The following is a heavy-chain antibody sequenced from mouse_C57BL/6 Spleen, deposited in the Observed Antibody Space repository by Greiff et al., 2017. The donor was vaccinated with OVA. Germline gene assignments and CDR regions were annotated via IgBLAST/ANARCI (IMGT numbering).Heavy chain of an antibody. D-gene: IGHD2-3*01. CDR1: GFSLTSYG. Sequence: VQLQQSGPGLVQPSQSLSITCTVSGFSLTSYGVHWVRQSPGKGLEWLGVIWSGGSTDYNAAFISRLSISKDNSKSQVFFKMNSLQADDTAIYYCARMGDGYAMDYWGQGTSVTVSS. V-gene: IGHV2-2*01. CDR2: IWSGGST. J-gene: IGHJ4*01. CDR3: ARMGDGYAMDY.